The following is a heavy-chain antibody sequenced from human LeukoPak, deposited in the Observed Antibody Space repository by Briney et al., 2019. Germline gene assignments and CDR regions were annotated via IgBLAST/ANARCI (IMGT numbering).Heavy chain of an antibody. CDR2: IGAGGTFT. J-gene: IGHJ3*02. CDR1: GFTFSSYA. CDR3: ARGIRGSVEI. V-gene: IGHV3-23*01. Sequence: AGGSLRLSCTASGFTFSSYAMNWVRQAPGKGLEWVSGIGAGGTFTYYADSVKGRFTIFRDNSRNTLYLQMNSLRVEDTAVYYCARGIRGSVEIWGQGTMVTVSS. D-gene: IGHD3-16*01.